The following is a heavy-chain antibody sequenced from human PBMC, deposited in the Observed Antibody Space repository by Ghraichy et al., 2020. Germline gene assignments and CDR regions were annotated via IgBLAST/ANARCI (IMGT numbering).Heavy chain of an antibody. Sequence: ASVKVSCKASGYTFTSYYMHWVRQAPGQGLEWMGIINPSGDSTSYAQKFRGRVTMTRDTSTSTVYMELSSLRSEDTAVYYCVGSDPKAGSYFDYWGQGTLVTVSS. V-gene: IGHV1-46*01. CDR1: GYTFTSYY. CDR3: VGSDPKAGSYFDY. D-gene: IGHD3-16*02. CDR2: INPSGDST. J-gene: IGHJ4*02.